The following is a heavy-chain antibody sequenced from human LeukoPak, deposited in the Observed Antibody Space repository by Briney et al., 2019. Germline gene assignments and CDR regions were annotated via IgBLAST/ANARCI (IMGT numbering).Heavy chain of an antibody. CDR1: GGSISSYY. CDR2: IYYSGST. J-gene: IGHJ6*03. CDR3: ARVRIAVAGTGPDYYYYYYMDV. V-gene: IGHV4-59*01. Sequence: SETLSLTCTVSGGSISSYYWSWIRQPPGKGLEWIGYIYYSGSTNYNPSLKSRVTISVDTSKNQFSLQLSSVTAADTAVYYCARVRIAVAGTGPDYYYYYYMDVWGKGTTVTISS. D-gene: IGHD6-19*01.